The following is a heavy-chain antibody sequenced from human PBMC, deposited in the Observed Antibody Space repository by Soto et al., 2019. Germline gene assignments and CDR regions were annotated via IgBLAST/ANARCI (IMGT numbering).Heavy chain of an antibody. CDR3: ARVLWTTGWFDP. CDR2: IYYSGST. D-gene: IGHD1-1*01. J-gene: IGHJ5*02. CDR1: GGSVSSGSYY. V-gene: IGHV4-61*01. Sequence: QVQLQESGPGLVKPSETLSLTCTVSGGSVSSGSYYWSWIRQPPGKGLEWIGYIYYSGSTNYNPSLTSRVTISVDTSKNQFSLKLSSVTAADTAVYYCARVLWTTGWFDPWGQGTLVTVSS.